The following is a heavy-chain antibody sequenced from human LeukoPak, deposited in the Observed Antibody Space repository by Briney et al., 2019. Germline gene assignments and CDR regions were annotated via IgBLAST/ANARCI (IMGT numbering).Heavy chain of an antibody. CDR3: ARGASVGANGYYFDY. D-gene: IGHD1-26*01. V-gene: IGHV4-34*01. CDR1: GVSFSGYY. J-gene: IGHJ4*02. CDR2: INHSGST. Sequence: PSETLSLTCAVYGVSFSGYYWSWIRQPPGKGLEWIGEINHSGSTNYNPSLKSRVTISVDTSKNQFSLKLSSVTAADTAVYYCARGASVGANGYYFDYWGQGTLVTVSS.